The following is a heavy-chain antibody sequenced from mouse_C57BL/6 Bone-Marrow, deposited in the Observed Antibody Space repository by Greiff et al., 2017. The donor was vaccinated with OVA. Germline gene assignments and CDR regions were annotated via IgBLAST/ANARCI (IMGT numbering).Heavy chain of an antibody. CDR3: AREGNSAY. CDR1: GYAFSSSW. D-gene: IGHD2-1*01. Sequence: QVQLQQSGPELVKPGASVKISCKASGYAFSSSWMNWVKQRPGKGLEWIGRLYPGDGDTNYNGKFKGKATLTADKSSSTAYMQLSSLTSEDSAVYFCAREGNSAYWGQGTLVTVSA. J-gene: IGHJ3*01. V-gene: IGHV1-82*01. CDR2: LYPGDGDT.